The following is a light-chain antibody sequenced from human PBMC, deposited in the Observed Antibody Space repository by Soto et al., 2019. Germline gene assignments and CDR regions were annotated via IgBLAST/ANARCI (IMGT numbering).Light chain of an antibody. V-gene: IGKV3-11*01. CDR3: QQRSNWSS. J-gene: IGKJ1*01. CDR2: DAS. CDR1: QSVSSY. Sequence: EIVLTQSPATLSLSPGDRATLSCRASQSVSSYLAWYQQKPGQAPRLLIYDASTRATGIPARFSGSGSGTYFTLTISSLEPEDFAVYYCQQRSNWSSFGQGTKVEIK.